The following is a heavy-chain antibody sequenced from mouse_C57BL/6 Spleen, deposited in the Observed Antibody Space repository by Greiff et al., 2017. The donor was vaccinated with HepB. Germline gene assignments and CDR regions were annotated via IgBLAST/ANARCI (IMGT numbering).Heavy chain of an antibody. CDR3: TRFRDYYNGMDY. Sequence: EVKLVESGGGLVQPGGSMKLSCVASGFTFSNYWMNWVRQSPEKGLEWVAQIRLKSDNYATHYAVSVKGRFTISRDDTKSSVYLQMSNLRAEDTGIYYCTRFRDYYNGMDYWGQGTSVTVSS. D-gene: IGHD2-4*01. CDR2: IRLKSDNYAT. V-gene: IGHV6-3*01. J-gene: IGHJ4*01. CDR1: GFTFSNYW.